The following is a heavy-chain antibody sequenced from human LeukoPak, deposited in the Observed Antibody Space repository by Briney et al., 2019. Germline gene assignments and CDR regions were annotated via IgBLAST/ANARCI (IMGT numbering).Heavy chain of an antibody. CDR3: ARSLSGYSSSWSFDY. D-gene: IGHD6-13*01. V-gene: IGHV3-7*01. Sequence: PGGSLRLSCAASGFTFDDYGMSWVRQAPGKGLEWVATIKQDGSEKYYVDSVKGRFSISRDNAKNSLYLQMNSLRAEDTAVYYCARSLSGYSSSWSFDYWGQGTLVTVSS. CDR1: GFTFDDYG. CDR2: IKQDGSEK. J-gene: IGHJ4*02.